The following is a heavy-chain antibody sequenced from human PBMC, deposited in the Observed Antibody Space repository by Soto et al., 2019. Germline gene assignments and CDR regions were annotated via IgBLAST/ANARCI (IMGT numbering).Heavy chain of an antibody. CDR3: ARGRGVVIPAGTPDAFDV. Sequence: ASVKVSGKASGYIFNKYGVNWVRQAPGQGLEWMGRISAFNGYTNFAQKFQGRVTLTTDTSTNTAYMELSSLRSDDTAIYYCARGRGVVIPAGTPDAFDVWGQGTMVTVSS. CDR2: ISAFNGYT. J-gene: IGHJ3*01. CDR1: GYIFNKYG. V-gene: IGHV1-18*01. D-gene: IGHD2-21*01.